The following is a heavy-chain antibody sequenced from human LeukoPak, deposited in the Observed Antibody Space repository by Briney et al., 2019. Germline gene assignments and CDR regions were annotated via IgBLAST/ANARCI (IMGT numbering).Heavy chain of an antibody. CDR3: ARGESYCGGDCYHY. J-gene: IGHJ4*02. CDR1: GYSISSGYY. Sequence: PSETLSLTCAVSGYSISSGYYWGWIRQPPGKGLEWVGYIHYSGNTNYNPSLKSRVTISVDTSKNQFSLRLTSVTAADTAVYYCARGESYCGGDCYHYWGQGTLVTVSS. V-gene: IGHV4-61*01. CDR2: IHYSGNT. D-gene: IGHD2-21*01.